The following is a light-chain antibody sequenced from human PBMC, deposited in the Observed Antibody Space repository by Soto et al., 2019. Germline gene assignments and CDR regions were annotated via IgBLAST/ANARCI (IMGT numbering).Light chain of an antibody. V-gene: IGLV1-47*01. CDR2: KYN. J-gene: IGLJ7*01. Sequence: QPVLTQPHSVSGTPGQSVIISCSGSSSNIGKNYVYWYQQVPGKAPKLLIYKYNQRPSVVPDRFSVSKSGTSASLAIIGLRSEDEADYYCAAWDDSLSGPYAVFGGGTQLTVL. CDR1: SSNIGKNY. CDR3: AAWDDSLSGPYAV.